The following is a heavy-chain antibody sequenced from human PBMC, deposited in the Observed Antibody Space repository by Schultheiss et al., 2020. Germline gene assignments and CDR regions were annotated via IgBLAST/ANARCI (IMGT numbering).Heavy chain of an antibody. V-gene: IGHV4-34*01. Sequence: SETLSLTCAVYGGSFSGYYWSWIRQPPGKGLEWIGSIYYSGSTYYNPSLKSRVTISVDTSKNQFSLKLSSVTAADTAVYYCAGGQDIVVVPAAMSAFDIWGQGTMVTVSS. CDR2: IYYSGST. D-gene: IGHD2-2*01. CDR1: GGSFSGYY. CDR3: AGGQDIVVVPAAMSAFDI. J-gene: IGHJ3*02.